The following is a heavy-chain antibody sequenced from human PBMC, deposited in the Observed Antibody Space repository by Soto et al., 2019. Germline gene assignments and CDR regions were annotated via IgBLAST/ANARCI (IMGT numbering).Heavy chain of an antibody. CDR2: IFHSGTT. V-gene: IGHV4-4*02. D-gene: IGHD1-1*01. J-gene: IGHJ4*02. CDR1: GDSISSSHW. Sequence: QVQLQESGPGLVEPSGTLSLTCAVSGDSISSSHWWSWVRQSPGKGLEWIGEIFHSGTTKYNPSLERRVIMSVDKSKNQLSLKMNSVTAADTAVYYCARQLERGGLPEGFEYWGQGTLATVSS. CDR3: ARQLERGGLPEGFEY.